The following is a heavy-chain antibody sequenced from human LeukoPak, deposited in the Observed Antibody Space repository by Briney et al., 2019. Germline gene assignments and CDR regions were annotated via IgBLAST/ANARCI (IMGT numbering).Heavy chain of an antibody. CDR1: GGSFSGYY. CDR3: ARVGGSFDWLYGFDY. D-gene: IGHD3-9*01. Sequence: PSETLSLTCAVYGGSFSGYYWSWIRQPPGKGLEWIGEINHSGSTNYNPSLKSRVTISVDTSKNQFSLKLSSVTAADTAVYYCARVGGSFDWLYGFDYWGQGTLVTVSS. CDR2: INHSGST. J-gene: IGHJ4*02. V-gene: IGHV4-34*01.